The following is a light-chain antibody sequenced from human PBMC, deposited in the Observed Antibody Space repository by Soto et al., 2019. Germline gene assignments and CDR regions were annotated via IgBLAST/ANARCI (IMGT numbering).Light chain of an antibody. CDR3: QQYGSSPPIT. CDR2: GAS. J-gene: IGKJ5*01. CDR1: HSVSSSY. Sequence: EIVLTQSPGTLSLSPGERATLSCRASHSVSSSYLAWYQQKPGQAPRLLIYGASSRATGIPDRFSGSGSGTYFTLTSSRLEPEDFAVYYCQQYGSSPPITFGQGTRLEIK. V-gene: IGKV3-20*01.